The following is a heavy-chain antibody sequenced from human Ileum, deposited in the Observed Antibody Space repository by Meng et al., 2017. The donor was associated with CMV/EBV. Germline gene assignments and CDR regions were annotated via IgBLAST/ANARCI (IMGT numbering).Heavy chain of an antibody. V-gene: IGHV3-20*04. D-gene: IGHD1-1*01. CDR3: ARGATSLDN. CDR1: GCVLNNYY. CDR2: INWNGGST. Sequence: LRRSCAASGCVLNNYYLTWVRQAPGKGLEWVSSINWNGGSTDYADSVKGRFTISRDSAKNSLYLQMNSLRAEDTAVYYCARGATSLDNWGQGTLVTVSS. J-gene: IGHJ4*02.